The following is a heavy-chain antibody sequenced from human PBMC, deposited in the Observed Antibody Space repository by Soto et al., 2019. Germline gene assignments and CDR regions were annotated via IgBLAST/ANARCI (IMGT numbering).Heavy chain of an antibody. CDR1: GFTFSSYW. Sequence: GGSLRLSCAASGFTFSSYWMSWVRQAPGKGLEWVANIKQDGSEKYYVDSVKGRFTISRDNAKNSLYLQMNSLRAEDTAVYYCARFHDILTGSGFDPWGQGTLVTVLL. D-gene: IGHD3-9*01. J-gene: IGHJ5*02. CDR2: IKQDGSEK. CDR3: ARFHDILTGSGFDP. V-gene: IGHV3-7*03.